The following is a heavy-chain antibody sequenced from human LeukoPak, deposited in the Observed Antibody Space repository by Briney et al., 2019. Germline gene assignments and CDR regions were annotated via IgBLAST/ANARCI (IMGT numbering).Heavy chain of an antibody. D-gene: IGHD1-26*01. V-gene: IGHV3-48*01. Sequence: GGSLRLSCAASGFSFISYAMHWVRQAPGKGLEWVSYISSSSSTIYYADSVEGRFTISRDNAKNSLYLQMNSLRAEDTAVYYCARASGSYQTFDYWGRGTLVTVSS. CDR3: ARASGSYQTFDY. J-gene: IGHJ4*02. CDR2: ISSSSSTI. CDR1: GFSFISYA.